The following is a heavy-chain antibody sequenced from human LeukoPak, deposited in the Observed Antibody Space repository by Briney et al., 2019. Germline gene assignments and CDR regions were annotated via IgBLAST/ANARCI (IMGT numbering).Heavy chain of an antibody. CDR1: GFTFSSYW. CDR2: INSDGSST. CDR3: IFLGSTTQPPDF. V-gene: IGHV3-74*01. Sequence: GGSLRLSCAASGFTFSSYWMHWVRQAPGKGLVWVSRINSDGSSTSYADSVKGRFTISRDNAKNTLYLQMNSLRVEDMAVYYCIFLGSTTQPPDFWGQGTLVTVSS. J-gene: IGHJ4*02. D-gene: IGHD2/OR15-2a*01.